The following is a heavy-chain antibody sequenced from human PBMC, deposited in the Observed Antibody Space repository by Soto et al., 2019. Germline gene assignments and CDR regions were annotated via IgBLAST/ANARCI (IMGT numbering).Heavy chain of an antibody. Sequence: PGGSLRLSCAASGFTFDDYAMHWVRQAPGKGLEWVSGISWNSGSIGYADSVKGRFTISRDNAKNSLYLQMNSLRAEDTALYYCAKGKGSSPTYGMDVCGQGTTVTVSS. CDR2: ISWNSGSI. J-gene: IGHJ6*02. CDR3: AKGKGSSPTYGMDV. V-gene: IGHV3-9*01. CDR1: GFTFDDYA. D-gene: IGHD6-6*01.